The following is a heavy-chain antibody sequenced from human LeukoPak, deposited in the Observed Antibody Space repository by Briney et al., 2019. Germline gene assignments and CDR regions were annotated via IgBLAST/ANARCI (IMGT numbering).Heavy chain of an antibody. V-gene: IGHV3-23*01. CDR3: AKDSRSTLPRGRLDY. Sequence: GGSLRLSCAASGFTFSSYAMSCVRQAPGKGLEWVSGISGSGGTTYYAASVKGRFTISRDSSKNTYLQMNSLRAEDTAAYYCAKDSRSTLPRGRLDYWGQGTLVTVSS. J-gene: IGHJ4*02. D-gene: IGHD2-21*02. CDR2: ISGSGGTT. CDR1: GFTFSSYA.